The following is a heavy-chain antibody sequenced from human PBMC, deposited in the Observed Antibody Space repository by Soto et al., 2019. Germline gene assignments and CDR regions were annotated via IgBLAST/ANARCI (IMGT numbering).Heavy chain of an antibody. CDR1: GFTFSSYA. CDR3: AKLAANYSGYDRRWYFDY. J-gene: IGHJ4*02. V-gene: IGHV3-23*01. D-gene: IGHD5-12*01. CDR2: ISGSGGST. Sequence: EVQLLESGGGLVQPGGSLRLSCAASGFTFSSYAMSWVRQAPGKGLEWVSAISGSGGSTYYADSVKGRFTISRDNSKNPLYLLMNSLRAEDTAVYYCAKLAANYSGYDRRWYFDYWGQGTLVTVSS.